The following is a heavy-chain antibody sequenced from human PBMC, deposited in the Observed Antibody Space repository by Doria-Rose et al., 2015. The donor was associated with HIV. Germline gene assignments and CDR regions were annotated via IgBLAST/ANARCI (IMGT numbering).Heavy chain of an antibody. CDR1: VVSLSSPGMG. V-gene: IGHV2-26*01. CDR2: IFSDDER. J-gene: IGHJ4*02. Sequence: QITLKESGPVLVKPTETLTLTCTVSVVSLSSPGMGVSWIRQPPGKALEWLANIFSDDERSYKTSLKSRLTISRGTSKSQVVLTMTDMDPVVTATYYCARIKSSRWYHKYDFDFWGQGTLVIVSA. D-gene: IGHD6-13*01. CDR3: ARIKSSRWYHKYDFDF.